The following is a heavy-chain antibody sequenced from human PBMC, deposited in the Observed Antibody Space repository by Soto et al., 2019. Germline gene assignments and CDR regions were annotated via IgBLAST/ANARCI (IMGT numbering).Heavy chain of an antibody. CDR2: IIPIFGAA. CDR3: ASSYYDILTGYDPGSYYYYGMDV. CDR1: GGTFSSYA. Sequence: ASVKVSCKASGGTFSSYAISWVRQAPGQGLEWMGGIIPIFGAANYAQKFQGRVTITADESTSTAYMELSSLRSEDTAVYYCASSYYDILTGYDPGSYYYYGMDVWGQGTTVTVSS. D-gene: IGHD3-9*01. J-gene: IGHJ6*02. V-gene: IGHV1-69*13.